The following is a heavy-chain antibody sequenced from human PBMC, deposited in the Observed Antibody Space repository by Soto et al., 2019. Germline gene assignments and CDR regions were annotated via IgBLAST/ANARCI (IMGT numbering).Heavy chain of an antibody. CDR3: APSLGTRLYEF. CDR2: VSWNSANI. J-gene: IGHJ4*02. Sequence: GGSLRLSCTASGFTFDDYAMHWVRQGPGKGLEWVSGVSWNSANIFYEDSVKGRFTISRDNAKNSFSLQMNSLRAEDTALYYCAPSLGTRLYEFWGQGTLVTVSS. V-gene: IGHV3-9*01. D-gene: IGHD2-8*01. CDR1: GFTFDDYA.